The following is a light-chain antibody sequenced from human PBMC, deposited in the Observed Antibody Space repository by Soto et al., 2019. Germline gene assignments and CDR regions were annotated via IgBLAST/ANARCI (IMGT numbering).Light chain of an antibody. CDR2: DAS. CDR1: QSVGSY. Sequence: EIVLTQSPATLSLSLGETATLSCRASQSVGSYLAWYQQKPGQAPRLLIYDASTRATGIPARFSGSRSGTDFTLTISSREPEDFAVYYCQQRTNSPPVTFGGGTKVEIK. V-gene: IGKV3-11*01. CDR3: QQRTNSPPVT. J-gene: IGKJ4*01.